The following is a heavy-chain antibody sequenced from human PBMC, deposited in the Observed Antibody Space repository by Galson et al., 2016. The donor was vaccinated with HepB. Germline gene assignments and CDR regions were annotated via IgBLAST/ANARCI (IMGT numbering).Heavy chain of an antibody. CDR3: GKHGGFDY. V-gene: IGHV3-23*01. J-gene: IGHJ4*02. CDR2: ITGSGDTT. CDR1: GFSFSIPG. D-gene: IGHD3-16*01. Sequence: SLRLSCAASGFSFSIPGMSWVRQTPGRGLQWISGITGSGDTTHYADSVRGRFIISRDNSKNTLYLFMNNLRPGDTAVYYCGKHGGFDYWGQGALVTVSS.